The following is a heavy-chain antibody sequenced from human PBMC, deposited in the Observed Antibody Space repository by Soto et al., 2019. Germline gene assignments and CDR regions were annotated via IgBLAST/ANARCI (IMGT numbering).Heavy chain of an antibody. J-gene: IGHJ4*02. CDR3: AREVPTVTTGGPDY. D-gene: IGHD4-17*01. V-gene: IGHV1-18*01. CDR2: ISAYNGNT. Sequence: QVQLVQSGVEVEKPGASVKVSCKASGYTFTSYGVSWVRQAPGQGLEWMGWISAYNGNTNYAQKFQGRVTMTTDTXTSTAYGELRSLRSDDTAVYYCAREVPTVTTGGPDYWGQGTLVTVSS. CDR1: GYTFTSYG.